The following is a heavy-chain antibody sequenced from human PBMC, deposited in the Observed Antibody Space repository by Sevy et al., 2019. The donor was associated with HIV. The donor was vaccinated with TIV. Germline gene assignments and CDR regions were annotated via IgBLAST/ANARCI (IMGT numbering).Heavy chain of an antibody. CDR3: AKSGNTAMGLIDF. J-gene: IGHJ4*02. V-gene: IGHV3-23*01. D-gene: IGHD5-18*01. CDR1: GFPFTYLA. CDR2: ISGIGTGGYT. Sequence: GGSLRLSCAASGFPFTYLAMSWVRQAPGKGLEWVAAISGIGTGGYTYYADSVKGRLTISRDNSNNTLYLQMNSLRAEDTALYYCAKSGNTAMGLIDFWGQGTLVTVSS.